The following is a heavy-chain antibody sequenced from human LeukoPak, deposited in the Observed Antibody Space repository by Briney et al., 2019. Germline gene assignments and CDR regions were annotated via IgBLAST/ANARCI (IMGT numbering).Heavy chain of an antibody. J-gene: IGHJ5*02. Sequence: SETLSLTCTVSGGSISSSSYHWGWIRQPPGKGLAWIGSIYYSGSTYYNPSLKSRVTISVDTSKNQFSLKLSSVTAADTAVYYCASSRTDYYDSSAYYYHWGQGTLVTVSS. D-gene: IGHD3-22*01. V-gene: IGHV4-39*01. CDR2: IYYSGST. CDR1: GGSISSSSYH. CDR3: ASSRTDYYDSSAYYYH.